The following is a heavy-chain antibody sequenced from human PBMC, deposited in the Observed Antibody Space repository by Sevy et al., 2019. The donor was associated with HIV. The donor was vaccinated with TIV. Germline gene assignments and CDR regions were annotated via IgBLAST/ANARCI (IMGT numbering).Heavy chain of an antibody. CDR2: ISGSGGST. Sequence: GGSLRLSCAASGFTFSSYAMSWVRQAPGKGLEWVSAISGSGGSTYYADSVKGRFTISRDNSKNTLYLQMNSLRAEDTAVSYCAKVSNFGVVIKAYYFDYWGQGTLVTVSS. CDR1: GFTFSSYA. CDR3: AKVSNFGVVIKAYYFDY. J-gene: IGHJ4*02. D-gene: IGHD3-3*01. V-gene: IGHV3-23*01.